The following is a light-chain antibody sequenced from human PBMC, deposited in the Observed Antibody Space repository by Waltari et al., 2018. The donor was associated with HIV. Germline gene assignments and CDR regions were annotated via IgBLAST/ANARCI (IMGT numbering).Light chain of an antibody. V-gene: IGKV3-20*01. CDR2: GAS. CDR3: QEYDTSRLT. Sequence: EIVLTQSPGTLSLSPGERATLSCRASQSVSSSYLAWYQQKPGQAPRLLIFGASYRATGIPDRFSGSGSGTDFTLTISRLEPEDFGVYYCQEYDTSRLTFGGGTKVEIK. CDR1: QSVSSSY. J-gene: IGKJ4*01.